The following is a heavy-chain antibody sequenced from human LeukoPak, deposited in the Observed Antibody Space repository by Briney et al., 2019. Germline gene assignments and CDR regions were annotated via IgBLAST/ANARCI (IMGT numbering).Heavy chain of an antibody. CDR3: ALMIVVVAGMDV. CDR2: ISGSGGST. CDR1: GFTFSSYA. J-gene: IGHJ6*02. D-gene: IGHD3-22*01. Sequence: QSGGSLRLSCAASGFTFSSYAMSWVRQAPGKGLEWVSAISGSGGSTYHADSVKGRFTISRDNSKNTLYLQMNSLRAEDTAVYYCALMIVVVAGMDVWGQGTTVTVSS. V-gene: IGHV3-23*01.